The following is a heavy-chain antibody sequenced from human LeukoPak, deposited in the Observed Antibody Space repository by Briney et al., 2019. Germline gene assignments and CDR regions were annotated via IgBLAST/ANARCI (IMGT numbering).Heavy chain of an antibody. CDR3: ARGWAPRGHKSSFDY. Sequence: SETLSLTCTVSGGSIGTYYWTWIRQVAEKGLEWLGRMYASGDSNYNPYLKSRVTMSVDTSKNQFSLKLSSVTAADTAVYFCARGWAPRGHKSSFDYWGQGTLVTVSS. CDR2: MYASGDS. D-gene: IGHD1-26*01. J-gene: IGHJ4*02. V-gene: IGHV4-4*07. CDR1: GGSIGTYY.